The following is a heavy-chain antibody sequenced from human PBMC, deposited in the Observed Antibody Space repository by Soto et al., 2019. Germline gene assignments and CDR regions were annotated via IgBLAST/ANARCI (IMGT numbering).Heavy chain of an antibody. CDR2: ISYHGSDK. J-gene: IGHJ4*02. CDR3: AKDHFTTTVTTVGY. V-gene: IGHV3-30*18. Sequence: QVQLVESGGGVVQPGRSLRLSCAASGFTFSNYGMHWVRQAPGKGLEWVAVISYHGSDKYYADSVKGRFTISRDNSKNTLYLQMDSLRAEDTAVYYSAKDHFTTTVTTVGYWGQGTLVTVSS. D-gene: IGHD4-17*01. CDR1: GFTFSNYG.